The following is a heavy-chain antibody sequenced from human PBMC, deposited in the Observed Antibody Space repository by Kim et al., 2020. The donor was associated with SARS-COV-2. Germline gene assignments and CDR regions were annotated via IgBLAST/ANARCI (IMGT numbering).Heavy chain of an antibody. CDR2: ISSSSSYI. CDR3: ARDMTMVRPTIFDY. CDR1: GFTFSSYS. Sequence: GGSLRLSCAASGFTFSSYSMNWVRQAPGKGLEWVSSISSSSSYIYYADSVKGRFTISRDNAKNSLYLQMNSLRAEDTAVYYCARDMTMVRPTIFDYWGQGTLVTVSS. V-gene: IGHV3-21*01. D-gene: IGHD3-10*01. J-gene: IGHJ4*02.